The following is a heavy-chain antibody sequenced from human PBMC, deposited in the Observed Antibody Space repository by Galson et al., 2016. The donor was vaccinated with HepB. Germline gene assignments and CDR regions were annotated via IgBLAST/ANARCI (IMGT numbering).Heavy chain of an antibody. CDR3: ARGASYGSGGYYTWFDL. V-gene: IGHV1-3*01. D-gene: IGHD3-10*01. CDR2: INAGNGYT. CDR1: GYTFSNYG. Sequence: SVKVSCKASGYTFSNYGIHWVRQAPGQGLDWMGWINAGNGYTKYSQKFQGRVTITRDTSASTAYMELSSLRYEDTAVCYCARGASYGSGGYYTWFDLWGQGTLVTVSS. J-gene: IGHJ5*02.